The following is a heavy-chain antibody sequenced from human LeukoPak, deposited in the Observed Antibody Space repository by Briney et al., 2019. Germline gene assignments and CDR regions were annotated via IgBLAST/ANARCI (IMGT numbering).Heavy chain of an antibody. CDR3: ARDYADYYDSSGYYGY. CDR2: ISYDGSNK. V-gene: IGHV3-30-3*01. D-gene: IGHD3-22*01. Sequence: PGGSLRLSCAASGFTFSSYAMHWVRQAPGKGLEWVAVISYDGSNKYYADSVKGRFTISRDNSKNTLYLQMNSLRAEDTAVYYCARDYADYYDSSGYYGYWGQGTLVTVSS. CDR1: GFTFSSYA. J-gene: IGHJ4*02.